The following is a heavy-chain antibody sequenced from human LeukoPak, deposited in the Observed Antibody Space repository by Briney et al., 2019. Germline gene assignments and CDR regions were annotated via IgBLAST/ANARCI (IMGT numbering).Heavy chain of an antibody. CDR2: IYHSGST. J-gene: IGHJ3*02. Sequence: SETLSLTCAVSGYSISSGYYWGWIRQPPGKGLEWIGSIYHSGSTYYNPSLKSRVTISVDTSKNQFSLKLSSVTAADTAVYYCAYTDMVRGAPPAFDIWGQGAMVTVSS. CDR3: AYTDMVRGAPPAFDI. D-gene: IGHD3-10*01. CDR1: GYSISSGYY. V-gene: IGHV4-38-2*01.